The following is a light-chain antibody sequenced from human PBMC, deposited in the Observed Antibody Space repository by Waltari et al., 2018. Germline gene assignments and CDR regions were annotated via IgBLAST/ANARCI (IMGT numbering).Light chain of an antibody. V-gene: IGKV1-9*01. CDR1: QGISSY. CDR3: QQYDNLLWT. CDR2: AAS. J-gene: IGKJ1*01. Sequence: IQLTQSPSSLSASVGDRVTITCRASQGISSYLAWYQQKPGKAPKLLIYAASTLQSGVPSRFSGSGSGTDFTLTISSLQPEDIATYYCQQYDNLLWTFGQGTKVEIK.